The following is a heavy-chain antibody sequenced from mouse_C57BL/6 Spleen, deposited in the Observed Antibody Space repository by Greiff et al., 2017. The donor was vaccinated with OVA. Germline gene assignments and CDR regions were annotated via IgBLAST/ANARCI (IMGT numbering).Heavy chain of an antibody. V-gene: IGHV5-4*01. Sequence: VQVGEAGGGLVKRGGSLKLSCAASGFTFSSYAMSWVRQTPEKRLEWVATISDGGSYTYYPDNVKGRFTISRDNAKNNLYLQMSHLKSEDTAMYYCARGYDDYAMDYWGQGTSVTVSS. CDR2: ISDGGSYT. D-gene: IGHD2-14*01. CDR1: GFTFSSYA. CDR3: ARGYDDYAMDY. J-gene: IGHJ4*01.